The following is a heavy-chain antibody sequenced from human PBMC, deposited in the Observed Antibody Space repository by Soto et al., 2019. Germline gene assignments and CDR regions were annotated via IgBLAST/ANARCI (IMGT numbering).Heavy chain of an antibody. V-gene: IGHV4-59*08. Sequence: LETLSLTCTVSGGSMISYYWSWIRQSPGKGLEWIGSIYHGGSTYYNPSLNSRVTLSIDMTNNHVSLILNSVTAADTAVYYCARVGPWVPYYYDSSPYTFENWFDPWGQGTLVTVSS. CDR2: IYHGGST. CDR1: GGSMISYY. D-gene: IGHD3-22*01. CDR3: ARVGPWVPYYYDSSPYTFENWFDP. J-gene: IGHJ5*02.